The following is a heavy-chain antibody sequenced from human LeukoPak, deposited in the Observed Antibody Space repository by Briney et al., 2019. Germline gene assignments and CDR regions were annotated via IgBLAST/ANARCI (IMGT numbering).Heavy chain of an antibody. CDR2: IWYDGSNK. D-gene: IGHD2-2*01. V-gene: IGHV3-33*01. J-gene: IGHJ4*02. Sequence: GGSLRLSCAASGFTFSSYGMHWVRQAPGKGLEWVAVIWYDGSNKYYADSVKGRFTISRDNSKNTLYLQMNSLRAEDTAVYYCARPVVPAANPLYYFDYWGQGTLVTVSS. CDR3: ARPVVPAANPLYYFDY. CDR1: GFTFSSYG.